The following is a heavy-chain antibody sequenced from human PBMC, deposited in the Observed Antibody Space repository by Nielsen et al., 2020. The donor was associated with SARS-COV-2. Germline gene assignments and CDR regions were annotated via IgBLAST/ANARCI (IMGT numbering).Heavy chain of an antibody. V-gene: IGHV1-69*13. J-gene: IGHJ4*02. Sequence: SVKVSCKASGGTFSSYAISWVRQAPGQGLEWMGGIIPIFGTANYAQKFQGRVTITADESTSTAYMELSSLRSEDTAVYYCALLSTYYDFWSGPETEPCFDYWGQGTLVTVSS. CDR1: GGTFSSYA. D-gene: IGHD3-3*01. CDR3: ALLSTYYDFWSGPETEPCFDY. CDR2: IIPIFGTA.